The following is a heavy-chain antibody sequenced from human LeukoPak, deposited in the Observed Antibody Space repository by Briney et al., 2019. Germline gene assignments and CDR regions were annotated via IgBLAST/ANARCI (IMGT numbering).Heavy chain of an antibody. CDR1: GGSISNNY. CDR3: ARTHVDTATIDY. D-gene: IGHD5-18*01. Sequence: SETLSLTCTVSGGSISNNYWSWIRQPPEKGLEWIGYIYDSGSTNYNPSLKRRLTISVDTSKNQFSLKLSSVTAADTAVYYCARTHVDTATIDYWGQGTLVTVSS. J-gene: IGHJ4*02. CDR2: IYDSGST. V-gene: IGHV4-59*08.